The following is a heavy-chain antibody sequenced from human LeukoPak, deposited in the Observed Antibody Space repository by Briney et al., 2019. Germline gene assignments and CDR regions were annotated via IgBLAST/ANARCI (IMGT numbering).Heavy chain of an antibody. CDR2: MNPNSGNT. CDR1: GYTFTSYD. CDR3: ARSYYGSGSYWGYYYYYMDV. Sequence: GASVKVSCKASGYTFTSYDINWVRQATGQGLEWMGWMNPNSGNTGYAQKFQGRVTITRNTSISTAYMELSSLRSEDTAVYYCARSYYGSGSYWGYYYYYMDVWGKGTTVTVSS. J-gene: IGHJ6*03. D-gene: IGHD3-10*01. V-gene: IGHV1-8*03.